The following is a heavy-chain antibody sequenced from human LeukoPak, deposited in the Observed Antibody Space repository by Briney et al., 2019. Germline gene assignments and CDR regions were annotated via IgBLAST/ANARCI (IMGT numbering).Heavy chain of an antibody. J-gene: IGHJ4*02. Sequence: SETLSLTCAVYGGSFSGYYWSWIRQPPGKGLEWIGEINHSGSTNYNPSLKSRVTISVDTSKNQFSLKLSSVTAADTAVYYCARHVVNYDILTGYYITNSDYWGQGTLVTVSS. CDR2: INHSGST. V-gene: IGHV4-34*01. D-gene: IGHD3-9*01. CDR3: ARHVVNYDILTGYYITNSDY. CDR1: GGSFSGYY.